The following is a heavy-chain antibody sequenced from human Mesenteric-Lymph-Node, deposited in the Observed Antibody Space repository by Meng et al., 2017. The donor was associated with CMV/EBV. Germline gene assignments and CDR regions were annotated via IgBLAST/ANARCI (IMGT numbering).Heavy chain of an antibody. CDR3: ARGRAKSGYYTGGYY. CDR1: GFTFRTYT. V-gene: IGHV3-48*04. D-gene: IGHD3-3*01. Sequence: GESLKISCAASGFTFRTYTMNWVRQAPGKGLEWVSYISSSGSTMYYADSVKGRFTISRDNAKNSLYLQMNSLRAEDTAVYYCARGRAKSGYYTGGYYWGQGTLVTVSS. J-gene: IGHJ4*02. CDR2: ISSSGSTM.